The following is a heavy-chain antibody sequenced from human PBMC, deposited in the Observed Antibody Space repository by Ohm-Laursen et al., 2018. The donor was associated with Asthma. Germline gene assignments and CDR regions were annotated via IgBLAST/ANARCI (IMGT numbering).Heavy chain of an antibody. Sequence: SLRLSCAASGFTFSSYGMHWVRQAPGKGLEWVAVISYDGSNKYYADSVKGRFTISRDNSKNTLYLQMNSLRAEDTAVYYCARDLRTTRMDVWGRGTTVTVSS. CDR2: ISYDGSNK. CDR3: ARDLRTTRMDV. D-gene: IGHD1-1*01. CDR1: GFTFSSYG. V-gene: IGHV3-30*03. J-gene: IGHJ6*02.